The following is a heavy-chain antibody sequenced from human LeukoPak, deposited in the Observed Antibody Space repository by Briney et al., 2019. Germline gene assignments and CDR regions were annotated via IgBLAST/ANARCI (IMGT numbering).Heavy chain of an antibody. CDR2: INPNSGGT. D-gene: IGHD6-13*01. Sequence: ASVKVSCKASGYTFTGYYMHWVRQAPGQGLEWMGWINPNSGGTNYAQKFQGRVTMTRDTSISTACMELSRLRSDDTAVYYCARAHLSPDAAAGDYWGQGTLVTVSS. J-gene: IGHJ4*02. CDR3: ARAHLSPDAAAGDY. CDR1: GYTFTGYY. V-gene: IGHV1-2*02.